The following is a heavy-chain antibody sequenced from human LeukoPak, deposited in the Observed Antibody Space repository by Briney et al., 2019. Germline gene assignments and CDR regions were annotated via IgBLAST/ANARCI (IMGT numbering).Heavy chain of an antibody. D-gene: IGHD3-3*01. CDR3: AKEHSITIFGVVPYGMDV. J-gene: IGHJ6*02. Sequence: GGSLRLSCAASGFTFSSYAVSWVRQAPGKGLEWVSAISGSGGSTYYADSVKGRFTISRDNSKNTLYLQMNSLRAEDTAVYYCAKEHSITIFGVVPYGMDVWGQGTTVTVSS. V-gene: IGHV3-23*01. CDR1: GFTFSSYA. CDR2: ISGSGGST.